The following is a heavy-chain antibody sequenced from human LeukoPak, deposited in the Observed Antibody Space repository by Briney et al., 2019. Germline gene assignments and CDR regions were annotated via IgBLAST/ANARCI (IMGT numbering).Heavy chain of an antibody. CDR3: AKTSGRYCSGGSCYFDY. D-gene: IGHD2-15*01. Sequence: SETLSLTCTVSGGSISSYYWSWIRQPPGKGLEWGGYIYYSGSTNYNPSLKSRVTISVDTSKNQFSLKLSSVTAADTAVYYCAKTSGRYCSGGSCYFDYWGQGTLVTVSS. V-gene: IGHV4-59*01. CDR1: GGSISSYY. CDR2: IYYSGST. J-gene: IGHJ4*02.